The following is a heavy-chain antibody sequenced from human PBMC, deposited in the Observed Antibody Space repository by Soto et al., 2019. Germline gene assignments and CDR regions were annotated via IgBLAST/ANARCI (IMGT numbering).Heavy chain of an antibody. V-gene: IGHV3-30*18. CDR3: AKDRGYSYGFFDY. J-gene: IGHJ4*02. CDR1: GFTFSSYG. Sequence: GGSLRLSCAASGFTFSSYGMHWVRQAPGKGLEWVAVISYDGSNKYYADSVKGRFTISRDNSKNTLYLQMNSLRAEDTAVYYCAKDRGYSYGFFDYWGQGTLVTVSS. CDR2: ISYDGSNK. D-gene: IGHD5-18*01.